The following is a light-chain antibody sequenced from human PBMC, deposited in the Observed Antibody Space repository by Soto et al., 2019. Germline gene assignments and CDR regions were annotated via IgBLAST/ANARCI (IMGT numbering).Light chain of an antibody. Sequence: DIQMTQSPSTLSASVGDRVTITCRASQSISSWLAWYQQKPGKAPKLLIYKASSLESGVPSRFSGSGSGTEFTLTISSLQPDDFATYYCQQYNSLYNFRQGTKLEIK. CDR2: KAS. V-gene: IGKV1-5*03. CDR1: QSISSW. CDR3: QQYNSLYN. J-gene: IGKJ2*01.